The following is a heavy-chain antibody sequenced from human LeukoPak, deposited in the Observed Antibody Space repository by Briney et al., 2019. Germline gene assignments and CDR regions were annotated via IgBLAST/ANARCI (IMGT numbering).Heavy chain of an antibody. J-gene: IGHJ6*03. V-gene: IGHV4-4*09. D-gene: IGHD5-12*01. CDR3: ARRSQLRGYMDV. CDR1: GGSISSYY. CDR2: IYTSGST. Sequence: RTSETLSLTCTVSGGSISSYYWSWIRQPPGKGLEWIGYIYTSGSTNYNPSLKSRVTISVDTSKNQFSLKLSSVTAADTAVYYCARRSQLRGYMDVWGKGTTVTVSS.